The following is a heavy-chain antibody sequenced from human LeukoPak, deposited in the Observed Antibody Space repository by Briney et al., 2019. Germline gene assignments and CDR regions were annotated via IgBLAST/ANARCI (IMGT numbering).Heavy chain of an antibody. CDR2: ISGSGGST. D-gene: IGHD1/OR15-1a*01. CDR3: ANQQPPDRSAFDI. Sequence: EPGGSLRLSCAASGFPFSSYSMDWVRQAPGKGLEWVSAISGSGGSTYYADSVKGRFTSSIDDSKNTGYQQMNIWRAEDAVVYYCANQQPPDRSAFDIWGQGTMVTVSS. CDR1: GFPFSSYS. J-gene: IGHJ3*02. V-gene: IGHV3-23*01.